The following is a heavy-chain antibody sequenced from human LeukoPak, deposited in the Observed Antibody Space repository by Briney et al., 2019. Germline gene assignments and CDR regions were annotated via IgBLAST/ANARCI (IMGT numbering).Heavy chain of an antibody. D-gene: IGHD3-10*01. V-gene: IGHV3-30-3*01. CDR1: GFTFSTYA. J-gene: IGHJ4*02. Sequence: GGSLRLSCAASGFTFSTYAMHWVRQAPGKGLEWMAVISCNGNNKYYADSVKGRFTISRDNSKNTLYLQMNSLGPEDTAFYYCARGPIWFGESSAVLDYWGQGTLVTVSS. CDR2: ISCNGNNK. CDR3: ARGPIWFGESSAVLDY.